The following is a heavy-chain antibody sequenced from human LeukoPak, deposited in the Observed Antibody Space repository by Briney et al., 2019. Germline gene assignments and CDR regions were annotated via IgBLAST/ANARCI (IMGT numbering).Heavy chain of an antibody. CDR2: INHSGST. V-gene: IGHV4-34*01. J-gene: IGHJ6*02. Sequence: SETLSLTCAVYGGSFSGYYWSWIRQPPGKGLEWIGEINHSGSTNYNPSLKSRVTISVDTSKNQFSLKLSSVTAADTAVYYCARGQTYYYYYYGMDVWGQGITVTVSS. CDR1: GGSFSGYY. CDR3: ARGQTYYYYYYGMDV.